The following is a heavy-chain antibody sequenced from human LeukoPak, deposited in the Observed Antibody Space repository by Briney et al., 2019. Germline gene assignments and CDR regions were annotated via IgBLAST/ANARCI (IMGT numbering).Heavy chain of an antibody. CDR2: IGDTRTTI. CDR3: AREYTGSDYFDY. D-gene: IGHD5-12*01. CDR1: GFTFSSYG. J-gene: IGHJ4*02. Sequence: PGGSMRLSCAASGFTFSSYGMNWVSQAPGKGLEWVSYIGDTRTTIYYADSVKGRFTISRDIAKNSLYLQMNSLRTEDTAVYYCAREYTGSDYFDYYGQGTVGIVSS. V-gene: IGHV3-48*03.